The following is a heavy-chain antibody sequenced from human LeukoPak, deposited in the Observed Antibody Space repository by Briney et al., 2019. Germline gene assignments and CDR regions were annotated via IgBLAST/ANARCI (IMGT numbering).Heavy chain of an antibody. V-gene: IGHV4-59*01. J-gene: IGHJ4*02. D-gene: IGHD1-7*01. Sequence: KTSETLSLTCTVSGGSISSYYWSWIRQPPGKGLEWIGYIYYSGSTNYNPSLKSRVTISVDTSKNQFSLRLSSVTAADTAVYYCARGGLELENDYWGQGTLVTVSS. CDR3: ARGGLELENDY. CDR2: IYYSGST. CDR1: GGSISSYY.